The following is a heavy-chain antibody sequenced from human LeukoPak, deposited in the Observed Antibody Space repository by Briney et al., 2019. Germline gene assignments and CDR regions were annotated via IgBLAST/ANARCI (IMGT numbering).Heavy chain of an antibody. V-gene: IGHV3-23*01. CDR2: ISGSGGST. D-gene: IGHD3-22*01. Sequence: GGSLRLFCAASGFIFSSYSMSWVRQAPGKGLEWVSAISGSGGSTYYADSVKGRFTISRDNSKNTLYLQMNSLRAEDTAVYYCARYYYDSSGYYYYYGMDVWGQGTTVTVSS. CDR1: GFIFSSYS. CDR3: ARYYYDSSGYYYYYGMDV. J-gene: IGHJ6*02.